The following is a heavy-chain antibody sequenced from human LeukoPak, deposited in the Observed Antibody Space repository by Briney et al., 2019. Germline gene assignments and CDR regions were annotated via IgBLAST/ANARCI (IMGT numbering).Heavy chain of an antibody. CDR1: GFTFNSYG. D-gene: IGHD5-18*01. J-gene: IGHJ4*02. Sequence: PGRALRHSCAASGFTFNSYGMHWVRQAPGKGLEWVAVISYDGPNKYYADSVKGRFTISRDDSKSTLYLQMNSLRPEDTAVYYCAKEKLPSGYSFVTDYWGQGTLVTVSS. CDR3: AKEKLPSGYSFVTDY. V-gene: IGHV3-30*18. CDR2: ISYDGPNK.